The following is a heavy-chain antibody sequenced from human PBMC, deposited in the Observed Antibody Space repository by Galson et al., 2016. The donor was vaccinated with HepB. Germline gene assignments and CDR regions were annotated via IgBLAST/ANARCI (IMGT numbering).Heavy chain of an antibody. CDR3: AKERGWYGGPNYGS. D-gene: IGHD2-15*01. CDR1: GFTFRYYA. V-gene: IGHV3-23*01. J-gene: IGHJ5*02. Sequence: SLRLSCASSGFTFRYYAMPWVRRAPGKGLEWVSDISGAGGTTHYADSVKGRFTISRDNSRDTLYLQMDRLRAADTAAYYCAKERGWYGGPNYGSWGQGTLVTVSS. CDR2: ISGAGGTT.